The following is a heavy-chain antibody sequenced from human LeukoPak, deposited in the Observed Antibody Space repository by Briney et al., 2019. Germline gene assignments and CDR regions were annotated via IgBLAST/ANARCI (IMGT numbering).Heavy chain of an antibody. J-gene: IGHJ4*02. CDR3: AKARTPYNSGFDY. CDR2: ISASGSTT. CDR1: GFTFTDYA. Sequence: GGSLRLSCAASGFTFTDYAMGWVRQAPGQGLDWASTISASGSTTYYADSVRGRFTISRDNSKNTLSLQMSSLRAEDTAVYYCAKARTPYNSGFDYWGQGTLVAVSS. D-gene: IGHD6-19*01. V-gene: IGHV3-23*01.